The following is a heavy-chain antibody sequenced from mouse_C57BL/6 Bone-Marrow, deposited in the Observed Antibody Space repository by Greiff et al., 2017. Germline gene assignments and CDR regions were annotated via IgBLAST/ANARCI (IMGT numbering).Heavy chain of an antibody. CDR2: INPNNGGT. V-gene: IGHV1-26*01. J-gene: IGHJ1*03. D-gene: IGHD2-5*01. Sequence: VQLQQSGPELVKPGASVKISCKASGYTFTDYYMNWVKQSHGKSLEWIGDINPNNGGTSYNQKFKGKATLTVDKSSSTAYMELRSLTSEDSAVYYCAPAYYRNFYWYFDVWGTGTTVTVSS. CDR1: GYTFTDYY. CDR3: APAYYRNFYWYFDV.